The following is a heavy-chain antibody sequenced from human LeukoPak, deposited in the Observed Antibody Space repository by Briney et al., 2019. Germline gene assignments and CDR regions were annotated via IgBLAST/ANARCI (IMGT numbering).Heavy chain of an antibody. V-gene: IGHV3-23*01. CDR2: ISGSGDST. Sequence: PGGSLRLSCAASGFSFSYYAMSWVRQAPGKGLEWVSAISGSGDSTYYGDSVKGRFTISRDNSKNTLYLQMNSLRAEDTAVYYCAKTRPLDSSSWSHGDYWGQGTLVTVSS. J-gene: IGHJ4*02. CDR1: GFSFSYYA. D-gene: IGHD6-13*01. CDR3: AKTRPLDSSSWSHGDY.